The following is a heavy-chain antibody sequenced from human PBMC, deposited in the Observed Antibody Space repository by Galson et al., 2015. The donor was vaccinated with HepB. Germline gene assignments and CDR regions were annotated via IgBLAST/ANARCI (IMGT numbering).Heavy chain of an antibody. CDR2: ISTFNGNT. Sequence: SVKVSCKASGYTFINYGISWVRQAPGQGFEWLGWISTFNGNTNYAQKLQGRVTMTTDTSTSTAYMDLRSLRSDDTAMYYCARGYSSGLTTSYYYGMDVWGQGTTVTVSS. J-gene: IGHJ6*02. D-gene: IGHD6-19*01. CDR1: GYTFINYG. V-gene: IGHV1-18*01. CDR3: ARGYSSGLTTSYYYGMDV.